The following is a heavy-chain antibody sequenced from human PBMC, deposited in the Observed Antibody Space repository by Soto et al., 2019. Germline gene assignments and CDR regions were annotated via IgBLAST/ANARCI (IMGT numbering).Heavy chain of an antibody. Sequence: SETLSLTCTVSGYSISSCSYWAWIRQPPGKGPEWIANIYHGGTTFYNPSLKSRVTISVDTSKNQFSLKLSSVTAADTAVYYCARVGDVDTAMDLYYYYYGMDVWGQGTTVTVSS. CDR3: ARVGDVDTAMDLYYYYYGMDV. D-gene: IGHD5-18*01. CDR1: GYSISSCSY. J-gene: IGHJ6*02. CDR2: IYHGGTT. V-gene: IGHV4-38-2*02.